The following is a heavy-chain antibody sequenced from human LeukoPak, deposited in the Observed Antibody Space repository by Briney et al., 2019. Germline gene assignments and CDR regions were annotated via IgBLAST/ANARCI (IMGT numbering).Heavy chain of an antibody. CDR1: GYSFTNYW. D-gene: IGHD3-22*01. Sequence: GESLKISCKGSGYSFTNYWIGWVRQMPGKGLEWMGIIYPGDSDTRYSPSFQGQVTISADKSISTAYLQWSSLKASDTAMYYCARYYYDSSGSLYNWFDPWGQGTLVTVSS. CDR3: ARYYYDSSGSLYNWFDP. CDR2: IYPGDSDT. J-gene: IGHJ5*02. V-gene: IGHV5-51*01.